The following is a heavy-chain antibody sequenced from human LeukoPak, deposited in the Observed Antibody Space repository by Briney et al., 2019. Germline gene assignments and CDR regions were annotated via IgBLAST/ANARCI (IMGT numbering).Heavy chain of an antibody. CDR1: GFTFSSYS. D-gene: IGHD3-3*01. Sequence: GGSLRLSCAASGFTFSSYSMNWVRQAPGKGLEWVSSISSSSSYIYYADSVKGRFTISRDNAKNSLYLQMNSLRAEDTAVYYCARDRREWMRGDPFDYWGRGTLVTVSS. CDR2: ISSSSSYI. CDR3: ARDRREWMRGDPFDY. V-gene: IGHV3-21*01. J-gene: IGHJ4*02.